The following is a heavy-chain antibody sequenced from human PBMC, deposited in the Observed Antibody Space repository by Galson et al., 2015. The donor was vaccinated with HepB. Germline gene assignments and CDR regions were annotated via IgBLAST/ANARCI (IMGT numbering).Heavy chain of an antibody. V-gene: IGHV5-51*03. J-gene: IGHJ5*02. CDR3: ARSGPGSPWEVVPAAGWFDP. D-gene: IGHD2-2*01. CDR1: GYSFTSYW. Sequence: QSGAEVKKPGESLKISWKGSGYSFTSYWIGWVRQMPGKGLEWMGIIYPGDSDTRYSPSFQGQVTISADKSISTAYLQWSSLKASDTAMYYCARSGPGSPWEVVPAAGWFDPWGQGTLVTVSS. CDR2: IYPGDSDT.